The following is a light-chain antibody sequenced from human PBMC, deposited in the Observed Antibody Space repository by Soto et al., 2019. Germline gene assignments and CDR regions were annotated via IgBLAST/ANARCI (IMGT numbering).Light chain of an antibody. J-gene: IGLJ2*01. CDR2: EVS. CDR3: SSYTSRSTPV. Sequence: QSALTQPPSASGSLGQSVTISCTGTSNDVGGYNYVSWYQQHPGKAPKFMIYEVSKRPSGVSNRFSGSKSGNTASLTISELQAEDEADYYCSSYTSRSTPVFGGGTKVTVL. V-gene: IGLV2-14*01. CDR1: SNDVGGYNY.